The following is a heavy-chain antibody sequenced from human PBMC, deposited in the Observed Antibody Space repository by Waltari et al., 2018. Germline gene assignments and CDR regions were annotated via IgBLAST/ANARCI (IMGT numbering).Heavy chain of an antibody. CDR2: IWYDGSNK. CDR1: GFTSSSYG. CDR3: AGDESSGWYGGGY. V-gene: IGHV3-33*01. J-gene: IGHJ4*02. Sequence: QVQLVESGGGVVQPGRSLRLSCAASGFTSSSYGMHWVRQAPGKGLGWVAVIWYDGSNKYYADSVKGRFTISRDNSKTTLYLHMNSLRAEDTAVYYCAGDESSGWYGGGYWGQGTLVTVSS. D-gene: IGHD6-19*01.